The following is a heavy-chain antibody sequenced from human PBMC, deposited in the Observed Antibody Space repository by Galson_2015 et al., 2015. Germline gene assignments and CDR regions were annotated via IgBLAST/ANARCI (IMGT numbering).Heavy chain of an antibody. Sequence: GGSVSSGSYYWNWIRQPPGKGLEWIGNIYHSGSTNYNPSLKSRVTISVDTPKNQFSLKLSSVSALDTAVYYCARAVTPRGYINYWGQGVLVTVSS. D-gene: IGHD4-17*01. CDR2: IYHSGST. V-gene: IGHV4-61*01. CDR3: ARAVTPRGYINY. CDR1: GGSVSSGSYY. J-gene: IGHJ4*02.